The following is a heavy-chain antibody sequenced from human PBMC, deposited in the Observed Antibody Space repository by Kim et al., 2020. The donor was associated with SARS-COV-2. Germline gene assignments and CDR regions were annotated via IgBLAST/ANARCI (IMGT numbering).Heavy chain of an antibody. J-gene: IGHJ4*02. D-gene: IGHD6-19*01. Sequence: YAQKLQGRVTMTTDTSTSTAYMELRSLRSDDTVVYYCARIPGYSSAYFAYWGQGTLVTVSS. CDR3: ARIPGYSSAYFAY. V-gene: IGHV1-18*01.